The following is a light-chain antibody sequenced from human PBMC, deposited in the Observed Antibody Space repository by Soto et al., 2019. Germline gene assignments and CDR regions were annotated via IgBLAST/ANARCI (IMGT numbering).Light chain of an antibody. J-gene: IGLJ2*01. V-gene: IGLV2-14*01. Sequence: QSALTQPASVSGSPGQSITISCTGTSSDVGGYNYVSWYQQHPGKAPKVVIYEVSNRPSWISNRFSGSKSGNTASLTISGLQAEDEADYYCSSYTSSSTLVLGGGTKRTVL. CDR3: SSYTSSSTLV. CDR2: EVS. CDR1: SSDVGGYNY.